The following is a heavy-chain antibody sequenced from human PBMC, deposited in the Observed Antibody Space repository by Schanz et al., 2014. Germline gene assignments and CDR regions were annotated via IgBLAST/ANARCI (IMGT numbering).Heavy chain of an antibody. V-gene: IGHV3-23*01. CDR3: ARGRTFDY. J-gene: IGHJ4*02. CDR1: GVTFSSYA. CDR2: ISGSGAST. Sequence: EVQLLESGGGFVQPGGSLRLSCVASGVTFSSYAMSWVRQASGKGLEWVSAISGSGASTYYADSVKGRFTISRDNSKNTLYLQMNSLSAEDTAVYYCARGRTFDYWGQGTLVTVSS.